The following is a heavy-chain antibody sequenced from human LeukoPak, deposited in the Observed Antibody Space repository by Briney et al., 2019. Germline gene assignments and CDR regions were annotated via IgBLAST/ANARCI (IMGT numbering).Heavy chain of an antibody. J-gene: IGHJ5*02. Sequence: PSETLSLTCTVSGGSISSSSYYWGWIRQPPGKGLEWIGSIYYSGSTYYNPSLKSRVTISVDTSKNQFSLKLSSVTAADTAVYYCARDRFNGYGSGVTWGQGTLVTVSS. CDR2: IYYSGST. V-gene: IGHV4-39*07. CDR1: GGSISSSSYY. CDR3: ARDRFNGYGSGVT. D-gene: IGHD3-10*01.